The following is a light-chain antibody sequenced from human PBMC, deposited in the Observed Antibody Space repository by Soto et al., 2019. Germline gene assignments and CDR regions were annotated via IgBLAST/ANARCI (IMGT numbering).Light chain of an antibody. V-gene: IGKV3-11*01. CDR3: HHYNTYYRT. CDR1: QSVSRH. CDR2: DAS. J-gene: IGKJ1*01. Sequence: EVVLTQSPATLYLSPVERATLSCRASQSVSRHLAWYQQKPGQAPRLLIYDASDRATGIPARFSGSGSGTEFTLTISSLQPDDFATYYCHHYNTYYRTFGQGTKVDI.